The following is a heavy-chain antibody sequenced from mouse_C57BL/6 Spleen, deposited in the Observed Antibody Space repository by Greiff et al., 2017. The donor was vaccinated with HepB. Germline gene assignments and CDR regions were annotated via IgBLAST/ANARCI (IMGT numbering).Heavy chain of an antibody. J-gene: IGHJ4*01. V-gene: IGHV1-76*01. D-gene: IGHD2-1*01. CDR1: GYTFTDYY. CDR2: IYPGSGNT. CDR3: ARCGNYYAIDY. Sequence: ESGAELVRPGASVKLSCKASGYTFTDYYINWVKQRPGQGLEWIARIYPGSGNTAYNEKFKGKATLTAEKSSSTAYMQLSSLTSEDSSVYFCARCGNYYAIDYWGPGTSFTVSS.